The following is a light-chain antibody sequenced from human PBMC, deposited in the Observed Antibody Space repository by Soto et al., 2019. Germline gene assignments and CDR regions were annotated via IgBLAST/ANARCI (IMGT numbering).Light chain of an antibody. CDR3: LQDYSYPLT. CDR1: QGIRSE. CDR2: TAS. V-gene: IGKV1-6*01. J-gene: IGKJ4*01. Sequence: AIQMTQSPSSLSAGVGDRVTITCRASQGIRSELGWYQQKPGKAPKVLIYTASTLQSGVPSRFSGSGSDTDFTLTISSLQPEDFATYYCLQDYSYPLTFGGGTKVEIK.